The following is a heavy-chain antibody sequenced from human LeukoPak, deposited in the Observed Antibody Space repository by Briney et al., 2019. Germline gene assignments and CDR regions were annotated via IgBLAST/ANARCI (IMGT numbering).Heavy chain of an antibody. CDR3: ARVGQWLQFDGLFDI. J-gene: IGHJ3*02. CDR2: IIPIFGTA. CDR1: GGTFSSYA. D-gene: IGHD5-12*01. Sequence: ASVKVSCKASGGTFSSYAISWVRQAPGQGLEWMGGIIPIFGTANYAQKFQGRVTITADESTSTAYMELSSLRSEDTAVYYCARVGQWLQFDGLFDIWGQGTMVTVSS. V-gene: IGHV1-69*01.